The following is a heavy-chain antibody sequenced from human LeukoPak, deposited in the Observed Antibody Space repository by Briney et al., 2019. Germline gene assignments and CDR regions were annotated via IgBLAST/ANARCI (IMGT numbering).Heavy chain of an antibody. J-gene: IGHJ4*02. CDR2: IYYTGST. V-gene: IGHV4-31*03. D-gene: IGHD4-17*01. Sequence: PSETLSVTCTVSGGSISSGGYYWSWIRQHPGKGLEWIGYIYYTGSTYYKPSLKSRVTISVDTSKNQFSLKLNSVTAADTAVYYCARSGVWLRGTTAFDYWGQGTLVTVSS. CDR1: GGSISSGGYY. CDR3: ARSGVWLRGTTAFDY.